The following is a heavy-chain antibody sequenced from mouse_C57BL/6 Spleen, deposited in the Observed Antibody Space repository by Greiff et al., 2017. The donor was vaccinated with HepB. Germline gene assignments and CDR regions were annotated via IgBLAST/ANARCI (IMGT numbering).Heavy chain of an antibody. CDR3: TRDDYGSSPFDY. V-gene: IGHV5-9-1*02. CDR2: ISSGGDYI. J-gene: IGHJ2*01. D-gene: IGHD1-1*01. Sequence: EVKVVESGEGLVKPGGSLKLSCAASGFTFSSYAMSWVRQTPEKRLEWVAYISSGGDYIYYADTVKGRFTISRDNARNTLYLQMSSLKSEDTAMYYCTRDDYGSSPFDYWGQGTTLTVSS. CDR1: GFTFSSYA.